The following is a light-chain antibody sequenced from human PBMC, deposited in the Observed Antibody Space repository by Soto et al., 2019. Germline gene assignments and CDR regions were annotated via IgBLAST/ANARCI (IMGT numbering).Light chain of an antibody. CDR1: QGISSY. V-gene: IGKV1-8*01. Sequence: AIRMTQSPSPFSASTGDRVTITCRASQGISSYLAWYPQKPGKAPKLLIYAASTLPSGAPSRLSGSGSGTDSTPTVGYLQSEDLDSYSVQPYYSYPGTFSQGTKVDSK. CDR3: QPYYSYPGT. J-gene: IGKJ1*01. CDR2: AAS.